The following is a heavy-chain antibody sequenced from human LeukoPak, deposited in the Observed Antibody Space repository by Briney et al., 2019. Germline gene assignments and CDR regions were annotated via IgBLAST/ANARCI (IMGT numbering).Heavy chain of an antibody. J-gene: IGHJ4*02. CDR2: ISGSGGST. CDR1: GFTFSSYA. CDR3: AKLGNSNPLRLPFDY. D-gene: IGHD4-23*01. Sequence: GGSLRLSCAASGFTFSSYAMSWVRQAPGKRLEWVSAISGSGGSTYYADSVKGRFTISRDNSKNTLYLQMNSLRAEDTAVYYCAKLGNSNPLRLPFDYWGQGTLVTVSS. V-gene: IGHV3-23*01.